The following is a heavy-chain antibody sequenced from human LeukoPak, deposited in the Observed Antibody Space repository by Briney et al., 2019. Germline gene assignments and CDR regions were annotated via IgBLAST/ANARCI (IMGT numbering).Heavy chain of an antibody. CDR3: ARVTEAPYYFDY. CDR1: GFTFSDYY. Sequence: GGSLRLSCAASGFTFSDYYMSWIRQAPGKGLEWVSYISPSGRHTNYADSVKGRFTISRDNAKNSLYLQMNSLRAEDTAVYYCARVTEAPYYFDYWGQGTLVTVSS. CDR2: ISPSGRHT. J-gene: IGHJ4*02. V-gene: IGHV3-11*06.